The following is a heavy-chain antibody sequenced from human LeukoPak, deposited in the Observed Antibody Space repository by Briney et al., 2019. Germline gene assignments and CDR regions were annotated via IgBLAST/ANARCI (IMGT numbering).Heavy chain of an antibody. CDR1: GCTFSSYA. CDR3: ARGHGSPYYYYYRDV. V-gene: IGHV1-69*05. J-gene: IGHJ6*03. Sequence: SVKVSCKASGCTFSSYAISWVRQAPGQGLEWMGGIIPIFGTANYAQKFQGRVTMTRNTSISTAYMELSSLRSEDTAVYYCARGHGSPYYYYYRDVWGKGTTVTISS. CDR2: IIPIFGTA.